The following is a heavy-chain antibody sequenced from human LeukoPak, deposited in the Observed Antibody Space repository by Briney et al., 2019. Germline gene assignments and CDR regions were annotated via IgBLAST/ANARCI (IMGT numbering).Heavy chain of an antibody. D-gene: IGHD5-24*01. CDR3: ARGGRDGYKGDAFDI. CDR1: GFTVSSDS. V-gene: IGHV3-23*01. CDR2: ISGSGGST. J-gene: IGHJ3*02. Sequence: GGSLRLSCTVSGFTVSSDSMSWVRQAPGKGLEWVSAISGSGGSTYYADSVKGRFTISRDNSKNTLYLQMNSLRAEDTAVYYCARGGRDGYKGDAFDIWGQGTMVTVSS.